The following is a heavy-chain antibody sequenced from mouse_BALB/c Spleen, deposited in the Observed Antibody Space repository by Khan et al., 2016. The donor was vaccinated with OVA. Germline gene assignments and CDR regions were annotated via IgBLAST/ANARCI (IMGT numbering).Heavy chain of an antibody. J-gene: IGHJ3*01. CDR2: INTYTGEP. V-gene: IGHV9-3-1*01. Sequence: QIQLVQSGPELKKPGETVKISCKASGYTFTNYGMNWVKQAPGKGLKWMGCINTYTGEPTYADDFKGRFAFSLETSASTAYLQINNLKNEDTATYFCARSNGNYWFAYWGQGTLVTVSA. CDR1: GYTFTNYG. D-gene: IGHD2-1*01. CDR3: ARSNGNYWFAY.